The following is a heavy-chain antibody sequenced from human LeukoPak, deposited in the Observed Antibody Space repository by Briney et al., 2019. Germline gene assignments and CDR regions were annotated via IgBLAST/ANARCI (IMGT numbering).Heavy chain of an antibody. J-gene: IGHJ4*02. CDR1: GFSVNDNY. CDR3: ARTNPVYGDYHY. CDR2: LFPDGRT. V-gene: IGHV3-53*01. Sequence: PGGSLRLSCIVSGFSVNDNYVSWVRQAPGKGLQWVSVLFPDGRTFYGDSVRGRFTISRDLARNTLLLQMHSLRADDTAVHYCARTNPVYGDYHYGGQGTLVTVSS. D-gene: IGHD4-17*01.